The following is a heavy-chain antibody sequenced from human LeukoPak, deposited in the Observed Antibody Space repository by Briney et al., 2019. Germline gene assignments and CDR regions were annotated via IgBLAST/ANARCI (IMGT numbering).Heavy chain of an antibody. J-gene: IGHJ4*02. Sequence: PGRSLRLSCAASGFTFSYYGMHWVRQAPGKGLEWVAVISYDGSNKYYADSVKGRFTISRDNAKNSLYLQMNSLRAEDTAIYYCAREDTYYFDYWGQGTLVTVSS. D-gene: IGHD3-16*01. CDR1: GFTFSYYG. CDR3: AREDTYYFDY. V-gene: IGHV3-33*05. CDR2: ISYDGSNK.